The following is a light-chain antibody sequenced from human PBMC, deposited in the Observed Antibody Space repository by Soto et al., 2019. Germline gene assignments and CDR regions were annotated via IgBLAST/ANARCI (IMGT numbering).Light chain of an antibody. CDR2: EGS. V-gene: IGLV2-23*01. CDR3: RSYARSGSFV. Sequence: QSALTQPASVSGSPGQSITISCTGTSTDVGSYNPVSWYQHHPDKAPKLMIYEGSKRPSGLSNRFSGSKSGNTASLTISGLQAEDEADYYCRSYARSGSFVFGSGTKVTVL. J-gene: IGLJ1*01. CDR1: STDVGSYNP.